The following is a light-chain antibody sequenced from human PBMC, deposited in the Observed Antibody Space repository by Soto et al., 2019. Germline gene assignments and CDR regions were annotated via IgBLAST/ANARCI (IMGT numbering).Light chain of an antibody. CDR2: AAS. Sequence: ELVLTQSPGTLSLSPGERATLSCRASDSISSSYLAWYQQKPGQAPRLLIYAASSRATGTPDRFSGSGSGTDFTLTISRLVPEDFAVYYCQQYGSSPMCSFGQGTKLEIK. J-gene: IGKJ2*02. CDR3: QQYGSSPMCS. V-gene: IGKV3-20*01. CDR1: DSISSSY.